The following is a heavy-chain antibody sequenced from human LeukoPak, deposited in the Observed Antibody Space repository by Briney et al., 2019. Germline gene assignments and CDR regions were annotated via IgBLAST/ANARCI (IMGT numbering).Heavy chain of an antibody. Sequence: GASVKVSCKASGYTFTSHGISWVRQAPGQGLEWMGWISAYNGNTNYAQKLQGRVTMTTDTSTSTAYMELRSLRSDDTAVYYCAREATYSGYDRLDYWGQGTLVTVSS. CDR2: ISAYNGNT. V-gene: IGHV1-18*04. J-gene: IGHJ4*02. D-gene: IGHD5-12*01. CDR3: AREATYSGYDRLDY. CDR1: GYTFTSHG.